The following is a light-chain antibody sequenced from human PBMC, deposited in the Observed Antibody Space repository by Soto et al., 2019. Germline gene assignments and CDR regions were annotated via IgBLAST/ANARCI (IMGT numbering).Light chain of an antibody. CDR3: SSYAGSSSFPYV. CDR2: EGT. CDR1: SSDVGGYNY. J-gene: IGLJ1*01. Sequence: QSVLTQPASVSGSPGQSITISCTGTSSDVGGYNYVSWYQQYPGKAPKLIIYEGTERPSGISNRFSGSKSGNTASLTISGLQAEDEADYYCSSYAGSSSFPYVFGTGTKLTVL. V-gene: IGLV2-23*03.